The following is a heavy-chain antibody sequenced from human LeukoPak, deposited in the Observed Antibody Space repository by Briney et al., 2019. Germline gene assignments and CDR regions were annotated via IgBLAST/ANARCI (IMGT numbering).Heavy chain of an antibody. CDR3: ARGLNYYGSGSYPN. V-gene: IGHV1-8*01. CDR1: GYTFTSYD. D-gene: IGHD3-10*01. CDR2: MNPNSGNT. J-gene: IGHJ4*02. Sequence: GASVKVSCKASGYTFTSYDINWVRQATGQGLEWMGWMNPNSGNTGYAQKFQGRVTMTRNTSISTAYMELSSLRSEDTAVYYCARGLNYYGSGSYPNRGQGTLVTVSS.